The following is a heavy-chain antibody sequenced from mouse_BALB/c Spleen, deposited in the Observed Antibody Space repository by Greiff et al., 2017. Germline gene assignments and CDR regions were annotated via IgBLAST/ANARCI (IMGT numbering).Heavy chain of an antibody. CDR3: ARNCPIYYDYDDAMDY. V-gene: IGHV2-2*02. J-gene: IGHJ4*01. Sequence: VQLQQSGPGLVQPSQSLSITCTVSGFSLTSYGVHWVRQSPGKGLEWLGVIWSGGSTDYNAAFISRLSISKDNSKSQVFFKMNSLQANDTAIYYCARNCPIYYDYDDAMDYWGQGTSVTVSS. CDR2: IWSGGST. CDR1: GFSLTSYG. D-gene: IGHD2-4*01.